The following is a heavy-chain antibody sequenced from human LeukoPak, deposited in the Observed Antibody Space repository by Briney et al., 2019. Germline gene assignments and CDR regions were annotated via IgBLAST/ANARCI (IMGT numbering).Heavy chain of an antibody. CDR2: IRGDGAST. D-gene: IGHD6-25*01. CDR1: GFAFSSYW. J-gene: IGHJ3*02. Sequence: GGSLRLSCAASGFAFSSYWMHWVRQAPGKGLVWVSYIRGDGASTTYADSVKGRFTISRDNAKNTLYLQMNSLRVEDAAAYYCARVGGVSGRAFDMWGQGTMVTVSS. CDR3: ARVGGVSGRAFDM. V-gene: IGHV3-74*01.